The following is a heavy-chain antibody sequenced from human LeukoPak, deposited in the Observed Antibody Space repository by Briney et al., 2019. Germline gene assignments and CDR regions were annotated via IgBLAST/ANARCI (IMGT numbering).Heavy chain of an antibody. Sequence: GGSLRLSCAASGFTFSNYEMNWVRQAPGKGLEWVSNISSSGSTKYYADSVKGRFTISRDNAKNSLYLQMISLRAEDTALYYCARVEGFIDYWGQGTLVTDSS. D-gene: IGHD3-16*02. J-gene: IGHJ4*02. CDR3: ARVEGFIDY. CDR1: GFTFSNYE. V-gene: IGHV3-48*03. CDR2: ISSSGSTK.